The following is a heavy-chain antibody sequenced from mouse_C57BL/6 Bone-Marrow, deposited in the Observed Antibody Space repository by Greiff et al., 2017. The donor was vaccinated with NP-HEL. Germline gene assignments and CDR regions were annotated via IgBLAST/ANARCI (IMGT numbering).Heavy chain of an antibody. CDR2: IYPGNSDT. J-gene: IGHJ2*01. CDR1: GYTFTSYW. Sequence: VQLQQSGTVLARPGASVKMSCKTSGYTFTSYWMHWVKQRPGQGLEWIGAIYPGNSDTSYNQKFKGKAKLTAVTSASTAYMELRSLTNEDSAVYYCHYYGSSLFDYWGQGTTLTVSS. V-gene: IGHV1-5*01. D-gene: IGHD1-1*01. CDR3: HYYGSSLFDY.